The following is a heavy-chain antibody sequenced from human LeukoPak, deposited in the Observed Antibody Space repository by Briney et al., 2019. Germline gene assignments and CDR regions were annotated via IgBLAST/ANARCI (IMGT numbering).Heavy chain of an antibody. CDR2: ISTTSGFT. J-gene: IGHJ4*02. CDR3: AKGSPPGD. V-gene: IGHV3-11*05. D-gene: IGHD3-16*01. CDR1: GFTFSDYY. Sequence: PGGSLRLSCAASGFTFSDYYMTWIRRAPGKGLEWVSYISTTSGFTNYVDSVRGRFTISRDNAKNSLHLQMNTLRPEDTAVYYCAKGSPPGDWGQGTLVTVSS.